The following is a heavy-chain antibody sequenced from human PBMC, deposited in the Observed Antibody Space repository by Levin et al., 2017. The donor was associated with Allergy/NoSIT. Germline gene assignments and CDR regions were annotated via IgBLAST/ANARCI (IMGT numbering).Heavy chain of an antibody. CDR2: IFYSGST. V-gene: IGHV4-39*01. J-gene: IGHJ5*02. D-gene: IGHD3-3*01. Sequence: SETLSLTCTVSGGSISSRSNYWGWIRQPPGKGLEWIGNIFYSGSTYYNPSLKSRVTISVDTSKNQFSLKLNSVTAADTAIYYCARPREIFGVIKVGGWFDPWGQGILVTVSS. CDR3: ARPREIFGVIKVGGWFDP. CDR1: GGSISSRSNY.